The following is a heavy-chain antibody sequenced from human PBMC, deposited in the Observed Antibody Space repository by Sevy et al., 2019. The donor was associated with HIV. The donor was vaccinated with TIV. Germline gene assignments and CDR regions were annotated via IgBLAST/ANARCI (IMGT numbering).Heavy chain of an antibody. D-gene: IGHD5-18*01. J-gene: IGHJ4*02. CDR3: AREGGNGWIQLWLRYFDY. CDR2: IGYDGSNK. V-gene: IGHV3-33*01. Sequence: GGSLRLSCAASGFTFSSYGMHWVRQAPGKGLEWVAVIGYDGSNKYYADSVKGRFTISRDNSKNTLYLQMNRLRAEDTAVYYCAREGGNGWIQLWLRYFDYWGQGTLVTVSS. CDR1: GFTFSSYG.